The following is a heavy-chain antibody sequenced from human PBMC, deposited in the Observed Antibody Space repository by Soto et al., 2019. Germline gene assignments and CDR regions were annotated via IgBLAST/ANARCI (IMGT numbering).Heavy chain of an antibody. CDR3: AKDGYYGSGSPRYFDY. J-gene: IGHJ4*02. Sequence: GGSLRLSCAASGFTFSSYAMTWVRQDPGKGLEWVSAISGSGGSTYYADSVKGRFTISRDNSKKTLYLQMNSLRAEDTAVYYCAKDGYYGSGSPRYFDYWGQGTLVTVSS. D-gene: IGHD3-10*01. CDR1: GFTFSSYA. V-gene: IGHV3-23*01. CDR2: ISGSGGST.